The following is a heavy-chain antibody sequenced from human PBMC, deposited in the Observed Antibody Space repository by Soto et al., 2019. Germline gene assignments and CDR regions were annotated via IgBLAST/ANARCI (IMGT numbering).Heavy chain of an antibody. Sequence: QLHLVHSGAVVKKPGASVTVSCSASGYPVTAYYMHWVRQAPGRGLEWMVGINPATGAAKDTQTCRGRDTTTRATSRSTGFMELGGLTSEYAALFCCARGGGVGVAGSAAFDMWGQGTLVTVSS. J-gene: IGHJ3*02. D-gene: IGHD3-3*01. CDR3: ARGGGVGVAGSAAFDM. CDR2: INPATGAA. V-gene: IGHV1-2*02. CDR1: GYPVTAYY.